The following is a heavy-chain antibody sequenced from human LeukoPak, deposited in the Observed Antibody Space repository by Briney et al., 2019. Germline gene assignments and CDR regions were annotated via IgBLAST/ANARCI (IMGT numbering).Heavy chain of an antibody. CDR2: LYYSGSP. D-gene: IGHD6-19*01. J-gene: IGHJ4*02. CDR3: ARRLKTAVAEYYFDY. CDR1: GGSISSYY. V-gene: IGHV4-59*05. Sequence: SETLSLTCTVSGGSISSYYWSWIRQPPGKGLEWIGSLYYSGSPYYNPSLKSRVTISVDTSKNHFSLKLNSVTAADTAVYYCARRLKTAVAEYYFDYWGQGTLVTVSS.